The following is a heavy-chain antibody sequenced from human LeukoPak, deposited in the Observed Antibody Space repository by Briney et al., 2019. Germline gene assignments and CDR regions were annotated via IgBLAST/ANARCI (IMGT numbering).Heavy chain of an antibody. Sequence: ASVKVSCKASGYTFNSYAMNWVRQAPGQGLEWMGWINPNSGGTNYAQKFQGRVTMIRDTSISTAYMELSRLRSDDTAVYYCARAHGAAAGLFDYWGQGTLVTVSS. J-gene: IGHJ4*02. D-gene: IGHD6-13*01. V-gene: IGHV1-2*02. CDR3: ARAHGAAAGLFDY. CDR1: GYTFNSYA. CDR2: INPNSGGT.